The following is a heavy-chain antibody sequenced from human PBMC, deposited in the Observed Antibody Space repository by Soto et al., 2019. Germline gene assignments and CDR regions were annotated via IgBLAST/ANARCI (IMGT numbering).Heavy chain of an antibody. J-gene: IGHJ6*02. D-gene: IGHD6-13*01. CDR1: GGTFSSYT. V-gene: IGHV1-69*02. Sequence: SVKVSCKASGGTFSSYTISWVRQAPGQGLEWMGRIIPILGIANYAQKFQGRVTITADKSTSTAYMELSSLRSEDTAVYYCARVRIAAGNYYYYYYGMDVWGQGTTVTVSS. CDR2: IIPILGIA. CDR3: ARVRIAAGNYYYYYYGMDV.